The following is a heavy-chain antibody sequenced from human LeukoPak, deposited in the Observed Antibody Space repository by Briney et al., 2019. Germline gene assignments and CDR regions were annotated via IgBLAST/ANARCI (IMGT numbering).Heavy chain of an antibody. CDR2: ISYDGSNK. V-gene: IGHV3-30*18. CDR1: GFTFSSYG. J-gene: IGHJ6*02. D-gene: IGHD1-14*01. Sequence: GGSLRLSCAASGFTFSSYGMHWVRQAPGKGLEWVAVISYDGSNKYYADSVKGRFTISRDNSKNTLYLQMNSLRAEDTAVYYCAKDLDHPGYYGIDVWGQGTTVTVSS. CDR3: AKDLDHPGYYGIDV.